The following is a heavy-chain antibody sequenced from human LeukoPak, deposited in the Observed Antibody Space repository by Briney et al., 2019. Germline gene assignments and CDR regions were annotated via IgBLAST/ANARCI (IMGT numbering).Heavy chain of an antibody. CDR1: GGSISSYY. CDR3: ARTPVPYYYDSSGFFSTFHFDY. Sequence: SETLSLTCTVSGGSISSYYWSWIRQPAGKGLEWIGRIYTSGSTNYNPSLESRVTMSVDTSKNQFSLKLSSVTAADTAVYYCARTPVPYYYDSSGFFSTFHFDYWGQGTLVTVSS. J-gene: IGHJ4*02. V-gene: IGHV4-4*07. D-gene: IGHD3-22*01. CDR2: IYTSGST.